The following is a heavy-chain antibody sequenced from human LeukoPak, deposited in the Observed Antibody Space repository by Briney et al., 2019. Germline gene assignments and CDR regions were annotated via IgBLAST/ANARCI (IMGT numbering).Heavy chain of an antibody. CDR3: ARGRHDITMIVVVMASVSYYLDV. CDR1: GGSFSGYH. V-gene: IGHV4-34*01. CDR2: INPSGST. D-gene: IGHD3-22*01. J-gene: IGHJ6*03. Sequence: SETLSLTCAVYGGSFSGYHWTWIRQSPGKGLEWIGDINPSGSTYYNPSLKSRLTISVDTSKNQFSLKLRSVTAADTAVYYCARGRHDITMIVVVMASVSYYLDVWGKGTTVTVS.